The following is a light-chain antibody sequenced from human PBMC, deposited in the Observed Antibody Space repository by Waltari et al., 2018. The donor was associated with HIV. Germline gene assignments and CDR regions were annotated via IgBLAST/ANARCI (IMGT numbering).Light chain of an antibody. V-gene: IGKV3D-20*01. Sequence: VLTSSPATLFLSPGERATLSCAASHSICNNSLAWYQQKPGQAPRFLMYDTSNRATGIPERFRGSGSGTDFTLTISRLEPEDFAVYYCQQYGSLPLTFGGGTKVEIK. CDR3: QQYGSLPLT. CDR2: DTS. CDR1: HSICNNS. J-gene: IGKJ4*01.